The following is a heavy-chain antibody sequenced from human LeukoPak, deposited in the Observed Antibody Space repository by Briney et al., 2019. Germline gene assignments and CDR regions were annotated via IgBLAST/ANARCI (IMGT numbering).Heavy chain of an antibody. CDR2: IYHSGST. Sequence: SETLSLTCAVSGGSTSSGGYSWSWIRQPPGKGLEWIGYIYHSGSTYYNPSLKSRVTISVDGSKNQFSLKLSSVTAADTAVYYCAKGGDYYFDYWGQGTLVTVSS. V-gene: IGHV4-30-2*01. CDR3: AKGGDYYFDY. CDR1: GGSTSSGGYS. J-gene: IGHJ4*02.